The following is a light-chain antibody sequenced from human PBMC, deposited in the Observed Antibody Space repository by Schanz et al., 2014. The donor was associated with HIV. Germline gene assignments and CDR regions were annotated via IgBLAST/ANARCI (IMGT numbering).Light chain of an antibody. V-gene: IGLV2-14*01. CDR1: SSDVGHYDY. J-gene: IGLJ2*01. Sequence: QLVLTQPPSASGSRGQSVTISCTGTSSDVGHYDYVSWYQQHPGKAPKLMIYEVSKRPSGISNRFSGSKSGYTASLTISGLQADDEADYYCSSYTTSSTLVFGGGTKLTVL. CDR2: EVS. CDR3: SSYTTSSTLV.